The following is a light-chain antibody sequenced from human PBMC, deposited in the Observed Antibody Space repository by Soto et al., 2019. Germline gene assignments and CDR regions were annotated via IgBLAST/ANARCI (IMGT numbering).Light chain of an antibody. CDR3: QQSHSPPWT. CDR2: AAS. J-gene: IGKJ1*01. V-gene: IGKV1-27*01. Sequence: IHMAHSPASLSASIGDIVTMTCRASQGISNYLAWYQQKPGKVPKLLIYAASTLQSGVPSRFSGSGSGTDFTLTISSLQPEDVATYYCQQSHSPPWTFGQGTKVDIK. CDR1: QGISNY.